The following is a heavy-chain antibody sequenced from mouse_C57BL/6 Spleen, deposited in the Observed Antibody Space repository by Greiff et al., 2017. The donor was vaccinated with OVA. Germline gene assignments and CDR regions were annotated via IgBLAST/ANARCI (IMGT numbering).Heavy chain of an antibody. D-gene: IGHD2-4*01. CDR2: ISSGSSTI. CDR1: GFTFSDYG. CDR3: ASGGYDYDGYFDV. Sequence: EVQGVESGGGLVKPGGSLKLSCAASGFTFSDYGMHWVRQAPEKGLEWVAYISSGSSTIYYADTVKGRFTISRDNAKNTLFLQMTSLRSEDTAMYYCASGGYDYDGYFDVWGTGTTVTVSS. J-gene: IGHJ1*03. V-gene: IGHV5-17*01.